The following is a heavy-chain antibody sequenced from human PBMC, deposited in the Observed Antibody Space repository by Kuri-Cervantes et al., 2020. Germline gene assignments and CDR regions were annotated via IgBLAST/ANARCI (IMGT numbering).Heavy chain of an antibody. CDR3: TPIKVSYYGSGSGYDP. V-gene: IGHV3-30-3*01. J-gene: IGHJ5*02. CDR2: ISYDGSNK. D-gene: IGHD3-10*01. CDR1: GFTFSSYA. Sequence: GGSLSLSCAASGFTFSSYAMHWVRQAPGKGLEWVAVISYDGSNKYYADSVKGRFTISRDNSKNTLYLQMNSLRAEDTAVYYCTPIKVSYYGSGSGYDPWGQGTLVTVSS.